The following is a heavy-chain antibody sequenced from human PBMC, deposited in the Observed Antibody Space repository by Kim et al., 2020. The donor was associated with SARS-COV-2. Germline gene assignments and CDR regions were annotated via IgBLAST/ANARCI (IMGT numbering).Heavy chain of an antibody. CDR2: MYYIGNR. J-gene: IGHJ6*02. CDR3: ARDASPRSYMSGGRRHYYFALDV. CDR1: GGSVSGGNYY. V-gene: IGHV4-61*01. Sequence: SETLSLTCSVSGGSVSGGNYYWSWVRQSPGKGLEWIGWMYYIGNRDYNPSLTGRVTISVDTSKNEFSLELHSVTPADTAVYYCARDASPRSYMSGGRRHYYFALDVWGPGTTVTVSS. D-gene: IGHD3-10*01.